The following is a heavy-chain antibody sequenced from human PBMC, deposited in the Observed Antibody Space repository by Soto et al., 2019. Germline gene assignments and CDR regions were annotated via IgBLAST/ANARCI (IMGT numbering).Heavy chain of an antibody. CDR3: ANDVKPPVVRAYDY. CDR1: GFTFSTFA. Sequence: EVQLLESGGGLVQTGGSLRLSCAASGFTFSTFAMTWVRQAPGKGLEWVSVIGASGSTTYYADSVKGRFTISRDNSKSTLYLQMNSLRAEDTAVYYCANDVKPPVVRAYDYWGQGALVTVSS. CDR2: IGASGSTT. D-gene: IGHD2-15*01. V-gene: IGHV3-23*01. J-gene: IGHJ4*02.